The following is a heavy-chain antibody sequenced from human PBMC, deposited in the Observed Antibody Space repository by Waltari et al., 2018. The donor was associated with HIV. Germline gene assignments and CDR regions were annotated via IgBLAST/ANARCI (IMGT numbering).Heavy chain of an antibody. CDR1: GYTFTSYG. J-gene: IGHJ4*02. CDR3: ARGQNIRFLTYPPDY. V-gene: IGHV1-18*01. D-gene: IGHD3-3*01. Sequence: QVQLVQSGAEVKKPGASVKVSCKASGYTFTSYGISWVRQAPGQGLEWMGWISAYKVNTIYARKLQGRGDMTTDTSTSTADMELRSLRSDDTAVYYCARGQNIRFLTYPPDYWGQGTLVTVSS. CDR2: ISAYKVNT.